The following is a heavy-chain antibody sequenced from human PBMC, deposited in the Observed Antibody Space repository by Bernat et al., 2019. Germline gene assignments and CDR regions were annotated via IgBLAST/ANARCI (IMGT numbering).Heavy chain of an antibody. Sequence: QVQLVESGGGLVKPGGSLRLSCAASGFTFSDYYMSWIRQAPGKGLEWVSCIGSSGTYTNYADSVKGRFTISRDNTKNSLFLQMNGLRAEDTAVYYCARDGGQSHGTALYFDYWGQGALVTVSS. V-gene: IGHV3-11*05. CDR3: ARDGGQSHGTALYFDY. J-gene: IGHJ4*02. D-gene: IGHD2-15*01. CDR1: GFTFSDYY. CDR2: IGSSGTYT.